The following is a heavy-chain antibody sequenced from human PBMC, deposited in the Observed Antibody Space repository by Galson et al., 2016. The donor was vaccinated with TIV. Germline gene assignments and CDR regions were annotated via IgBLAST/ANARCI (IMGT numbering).Heavy chain of an antibody. CDR3: ARGGSGWPRVPVYYFSYMEI. CDR1: GDSMTGHY. Sequence: ETLSLTCTVSGDSMTGHYWSWIRQTPGKGLEWIGYIHPSGTTNYNPSLKSRVSISIDTSKTQFSLNLRSVSAADTAIYYCARGGSGWPRVPVYYFSYMEIWGKGTTVSVSS. D-gene: IGHD6-19*01. J-gene: IGHJ6*03. V-gene: IGHV4-59*11. CDR2: IHPSGTT.